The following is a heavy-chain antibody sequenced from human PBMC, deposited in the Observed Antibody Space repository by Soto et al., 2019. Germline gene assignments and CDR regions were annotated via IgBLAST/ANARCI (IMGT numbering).Heavy chain of an antibody. J-gene: IGHJ6*02. CDR3: AGTTRPTISTSVGYGMDV. CDR1: GGTFSSYA. D-gene: IGHD2-2*01. CDR2: IIPIFGTA. V-gene: IGHV1-69*12. Sequence: QVQLVQSGAEVKKPGSSVKVSCKASGGTFSSYAISWVRQAPGQGLEWMGGIIPIFGTANYAQKFQGRVTITADESTSTAYMELSSLRSEDTAVYYCAGTTRPTISTSVGYGMDVWGQGTTVTVSS.